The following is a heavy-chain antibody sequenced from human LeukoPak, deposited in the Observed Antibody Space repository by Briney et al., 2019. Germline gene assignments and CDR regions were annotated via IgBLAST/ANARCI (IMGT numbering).Heavy chain of an antibody. Sequence: GGSLRLSCAASGFTFSSYGMHWVRQAPGKGLEWVAVISYDGSNKYYADSVKGRFTISRDNSKNTLYLQMNSLRAEDTAVYYCAYYCSSTSCYVDYWGQGTLVTVSS. CDR3: AYYCSSTSCYVDY. D-gene: IGHD2-2*01. V-gene: IGHV3-30*03. J-gene: IGHJ4*02. CDR2: ISYDGSNK. CDR1: GFTFSSYG.